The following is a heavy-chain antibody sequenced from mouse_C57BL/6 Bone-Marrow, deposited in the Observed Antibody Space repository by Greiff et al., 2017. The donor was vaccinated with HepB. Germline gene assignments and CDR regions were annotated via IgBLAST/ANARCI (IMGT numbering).Heavy chain of an antibody. V-gene: IGHV5-4*01. CDR3: ARTGTDWYFDV. Sequence: EVQVVESGGGLVKPGGSLKLSCAASGFTFSSYAMSGVRQTPEKRLEWVATISDGGSYTYYPDNVKGRFTISRDNAKNNLYLQMSHLKSEDTAMYYCARTGTDWYFDVWGTGTTVTVSS. D-gene: IGHD4-1*01. J-gene: IGHJ1*03. CDR1: GFTFSSYA. CDR2: ISDGGSYT.